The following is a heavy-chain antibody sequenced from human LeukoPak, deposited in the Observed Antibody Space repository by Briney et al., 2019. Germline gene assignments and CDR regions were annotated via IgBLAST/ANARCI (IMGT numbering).Heavy chain of an antibody. D-gene: IGHD2-21*01. J-gene: IGHJ4*02. Sequence: GGSLRLSCAVSGFIFSDFSMSWVRQAPGKGLEWVAKMDENGREIFYVDSVKGRFTISRDNAKNSLYPQMNRLRAEDTAVYYCARPRGCGTSRCNNFDYWGQGTLVTVSS. V-gene: IGHV3-7*01. CDR1: GFIFSDFS. CDR2: MDENGREI. CDR3: ARPRGCGTSRCNNFDY.